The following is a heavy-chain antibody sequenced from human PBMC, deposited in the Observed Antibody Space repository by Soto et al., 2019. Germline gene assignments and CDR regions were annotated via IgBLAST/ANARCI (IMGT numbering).Heavy chain of an antibody. CDR2: IIPILGIA. J-gene: IGHJ4*02. CDR1: GGTFSSYT. Sequence: QVQLVQSGAEVKKPGSSVKVSCKASGGTFSSYTISWVRQAPGQGLEWMGRIIPILGIANYAQKFRGRVTITADKSTSTAYMELSSLRSEDTAVYYCARGPNIVATILNYWGQGTLVTVSS. CDR3: ARGPNIVATILNY. D-gene: IGHD5-12*01. V-gene: IGHV1-69*02.